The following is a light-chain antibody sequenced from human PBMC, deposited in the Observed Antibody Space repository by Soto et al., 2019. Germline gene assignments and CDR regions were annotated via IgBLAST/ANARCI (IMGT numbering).Light chain of an antibody. V-gene: IGLV2-14*01. CDR1: SSYVGGYNY. CDR2: DVS. Sequence: QSVLTPPASLSGSPGQSITISCTGTSSYVGGYNYVSWYQQHPGKAPKLMIYDVSNRPSMVSNRFSGSKSGNTASLTISGLQAEDEADDYCSSYTSSSTSGFGTGTKLNVL. CDR3: SSYTSSSTSG. J-gene: IGLJ1*01.